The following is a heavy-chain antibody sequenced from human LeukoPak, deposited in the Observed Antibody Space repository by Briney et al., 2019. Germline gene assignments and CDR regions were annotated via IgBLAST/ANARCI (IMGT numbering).Heavy chain of an antibody. J-gene: IGHJ6*04. CDR3: ARHADIAAYREGMDV. CDR1: GGSISHYF. CDR2: VYYRGNT. D-gene: IGHD2-15*01. V-gene: IGHV4-59*01. Sequence: PSETLSLTCTVSGGSISHYFWSWVRQPPGQGLEWVGYVYYRGNTIYSPSLRSRVTISVDSSKNEFSLKMMSVTAADTAVYYCARHADIAAYREGMDVWGKGTTVTVSS.